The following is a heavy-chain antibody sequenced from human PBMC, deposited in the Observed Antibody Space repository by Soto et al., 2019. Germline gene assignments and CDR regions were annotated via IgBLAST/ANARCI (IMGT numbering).Heavy chain of an antibody. CDR3: AKGYYYYDSSGYYYFDY. D-gene: IGHD3-22*01. V-gene: IGHV3-23*01. Sequence: GGSLRLSCAASGFTFSSYSMNWVRQAPGKGLEWVSAISGSGGSTYYADSVKGRFTISRDNSKNTLYLQMNSLRAEDTAVYYCAKGYYYYDSSGYYYFDYWGQGTLVTVSS. J-gene: IGHJ4*02. CDR1: GFTFSSYS. CDR2: ISGSGGST.